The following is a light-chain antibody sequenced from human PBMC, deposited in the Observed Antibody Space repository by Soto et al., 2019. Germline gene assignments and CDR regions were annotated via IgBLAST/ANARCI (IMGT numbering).Light chain of an antibody. CDR2: DAS. V-gene: IGKV3D-20*01. J-gene: IGKJ2*01. CDR3: QQYGSSPYT. CDR1: QSVSFNY. Sequence: EIVLTQSPGTLSLSPGERATLSCGASQSVSFNYLAWYQQKVGLAPRLLIYDASRTATGTPDRFSGRGSGTDFALTISRLEPEDVAVYVCQQYGSSPYTFGQGTKLEIK.